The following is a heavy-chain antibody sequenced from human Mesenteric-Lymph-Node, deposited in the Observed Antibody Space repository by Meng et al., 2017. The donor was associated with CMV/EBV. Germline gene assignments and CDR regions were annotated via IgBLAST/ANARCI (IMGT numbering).Heavy chain of an antibody. CDR2: INHSGST. CDR3: ARGSSYDILTGYLDY. V-gene: IGHV4-34*01. J-gene: IGHJ4*02. Sequence: QGQVPQWGAGLLKPSETLSVTCAVYGGSFSGYYWNWIRQSPEKGLEWIGEINHSGSTTYNPSFTSRIIISVDTSTNQISLNMSSVTAADTAVYYCARGSSYDILTGYLDYWGQGALVTVSS. D-gene: IGHD3-9*01. CDR1: GGSFSGYY.